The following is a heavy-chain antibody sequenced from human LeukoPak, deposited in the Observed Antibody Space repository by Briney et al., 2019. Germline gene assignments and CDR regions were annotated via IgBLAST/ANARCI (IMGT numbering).Heavy chain of an antibody. J-gene: IGHJ4*02. D-gene: IGHD3-22*01. CDR1: GYTFTGYY. CDR2: INPNSGGT. Sequence: GASVKVSCKXSGYTFTGYYMHWVRQAPGQGLEWMGRINPNSGGTNYAQKFQGRVTMTRDTSISTAYMELSRLRSDDTAVYYCARAYYDSSSFDYWGQGTLVTVSS. CDR3: ARAYYDSSSFDY. V-gene: IGHV1-2*06.